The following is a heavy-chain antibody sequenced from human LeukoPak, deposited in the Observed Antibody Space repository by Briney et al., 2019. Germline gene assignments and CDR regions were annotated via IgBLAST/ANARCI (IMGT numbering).Heavy chain of an antibody. V-gene: IGHV1-2*02. CDR2: INPNSGDT. D-gene: IGHD2-2*01. Sequence: ASVKVSCKASGYSFTGYFMQWVRQAPGQGLEWMGWINPNSGDTNYAQNFQGRVTMTRDTSISTAYMELSRLRSDDTAVYYCARDASVVVVPAAISFIDYWGQGTLVTVSS. CDR1: GYSFTGYF. CDR3: ARDASVVVVPAAISFIDY. J-gene: IGHJ4*02.